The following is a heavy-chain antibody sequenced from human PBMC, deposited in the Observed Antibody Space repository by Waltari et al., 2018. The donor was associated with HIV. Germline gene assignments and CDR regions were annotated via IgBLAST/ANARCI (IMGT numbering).Heavy chain of an antibody. CDR2: VDPEDGET. Sequence: VSCKVSGYTLTELSMHWVRQAPGKGLEWMGGVDPEDGETIYAQKFQGRVTMTEDTSTDTAYMELSSLRSEATAVDYCACRDIVVVPAAKKGDYYYGMDVWGQGTTVTVSS. D-gene: IGHD2-2*01. CDR3: ACRDIVVVPAAKKGDYYYGMDV. CDR1: GYTLTELS. J-gene: IGHJ6*02. V-gene: IGHV1-24*01.